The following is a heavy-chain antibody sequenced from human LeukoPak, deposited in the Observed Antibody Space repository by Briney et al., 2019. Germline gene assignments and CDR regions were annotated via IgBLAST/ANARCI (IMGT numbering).Heavy chain of an antibody. D-gene: IGHD2-2*01. J-gene: IGHJ4*02. V-gene: IGHV3-11*01. Sequence: PGGSLRLSCAASGFTLSDYYMSWIRQAPGKGLEWVSYIRSGGVVYNADSVKGRFNISRDNAKNSMYLQMNSLRGEDTAFYYCARSLPTAIGAFDFWGQGTLVTVSS. CDR3: ARSLPTAIGAFDF. CDR1: GFTLSDYY. CDR2: IRSGGVV.